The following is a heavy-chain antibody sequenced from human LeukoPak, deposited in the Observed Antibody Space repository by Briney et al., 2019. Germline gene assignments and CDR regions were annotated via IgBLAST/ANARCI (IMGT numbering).Heavy chain of an antibody. CDR2: ISGSGGST. CDR3: AKARCGGDCYPTPYYFDY. D-gene: IGHD2-21*02. J-gene: IGHJ4*02. CDR1: GFTFSSYA. V-gene: IGHV3-23*01. Sequence: PGGSLRLSCAASGFTFSSYAMSWVRQAPGKGLEWVSAISGSGGSTYYADSVKGRFTISRDNSKNTLYLQMNSLRAEDTAVYYCAKARCGGDCYPTPYYFDYWGQGTLVTVSS.